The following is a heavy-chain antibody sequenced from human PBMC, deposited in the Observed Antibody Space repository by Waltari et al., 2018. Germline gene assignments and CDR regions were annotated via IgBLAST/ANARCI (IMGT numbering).Heavy chain of an antibody. CDR1: GGSISSSNW. V-gene: IGHV4-4*02. Sequence: QVQLQESGPGLVKPSGTLSLTCAVSGGSISSSNWWSWVRQPPGKGLEWIGEIYHSGSTNYNPSRKSRVTISVDKSKNQFSLKLSSVTAADTAVYYCARSFTMVQGVIISNWFDPWGQGTLVTVSS. CDR3: ARSFTMVQGVIISNWFDP. D-gene: IGHD3-10*01. J-gene: IGHJ5*02. CDR2: IYHSGST.